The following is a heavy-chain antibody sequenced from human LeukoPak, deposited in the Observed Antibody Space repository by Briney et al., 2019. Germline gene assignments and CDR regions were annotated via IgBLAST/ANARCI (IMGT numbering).Heavy chain of an antibody. V-gene: IGHV4-28*01. J-gene: IGHJ4*02. D-gene: IGHD1-1*01. CDR1: DYSITSSDW. Sequence: SDTLSLTCTVSDYSITSSDWWGWIRQPPGKGLEWIGYIYYSGSTYYNPSLKSRVTMSLDTSKNQFSLKLTSVTAVDTAVYYCARWLSTGYFDYWGQGTLVTVSS. CDR3: ARWLSTGYFDY. CDR2: IYYSGST.